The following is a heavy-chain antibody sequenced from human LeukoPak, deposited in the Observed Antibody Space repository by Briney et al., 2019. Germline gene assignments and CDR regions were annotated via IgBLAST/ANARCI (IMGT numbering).Heavy chain of an antibody. V-gene: IGHV4-38-2*01. Sequence: SETLSLTCAVSGSSISSGYYWGWIRQPPGKGLEWIGSIYHSGSTYYNPSLKSRVTISVDTSKNQFSLKLSSVTAADTAVYYCARILWFGAYNFDYWGQGTLVTVSS. CDR3: ARILWFGAYNFDY. CDR1: GSSISSGYY. J-gene: IGHJ4*02. D-gene: IGHD3-10*01. CDR2: IYHSGST.